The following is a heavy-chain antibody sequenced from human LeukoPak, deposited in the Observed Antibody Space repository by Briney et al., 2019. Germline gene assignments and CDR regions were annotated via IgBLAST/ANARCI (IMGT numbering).Heavy chain of an antibody. Sequence: ASVKVSCKASGYTFTSYDINSVRQATGQGLEWMGWMNPNSGNTGYAQKFQGRVTMTRNTSISTAYMELSSLRSEDTAVYYCARGVDILTGYTSYFDYWGQGTLVTVSS. CDR2: MNPNSGNT. J-gene: IGHJ4*02. D-gene: IGHD3-9*01. CDR3: ARGVDILTGYTSYFDY. V-gene: IGHV1-8*01. CDR1: GYTFTSYD.